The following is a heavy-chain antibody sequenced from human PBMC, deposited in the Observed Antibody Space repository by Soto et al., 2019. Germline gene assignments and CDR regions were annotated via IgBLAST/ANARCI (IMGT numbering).Heavy chain of an antibody. Sequence: GGSLRLSCAASGFTFSSYGMHWVRQAPGKGLEWVAVIWYDGSNKYYADSVKGRFTISRDNSKNTLYLQMNSLRAEDTAGYYCAREMYYYGSGSYYTDWFDPWGQGTLVTVSS. CDR1: GFTFSSYG. V-gene: IGHV3-33*01. CDR3: AREMYYYGSGSYYTDWFDP. CDR2: IWYDGSNK. J-gene: IGHJ5*02. D-gene: IGHD3-10*01.